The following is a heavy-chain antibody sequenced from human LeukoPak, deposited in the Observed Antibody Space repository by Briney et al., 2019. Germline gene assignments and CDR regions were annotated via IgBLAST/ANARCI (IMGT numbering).Heavy chain of an antibody. CDR2: SAHDEVGK. D-gene: IGHD4/OR15-4a*01. CDR3: AKDRGYGEHEPFES. V-gene: IGHV3-30*18. CDR1: GFTFSRYG. J-gene: IGHJ4*02. Sequence: PGRSLRLSCAASGFTFSRYGIHWVRQAPGKGLEWVAVSAHDEVGKQFADSVKGRFTLSRDNSRDSVHLQMNRLRDEDTTVYYCAKDRGYGEHEPFESWGQGSLVTVSS.